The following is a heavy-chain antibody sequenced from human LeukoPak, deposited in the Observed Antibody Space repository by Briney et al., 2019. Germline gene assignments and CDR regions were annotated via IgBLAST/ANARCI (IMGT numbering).Heavy chain of an antibody. CDR3: ARYDFWSGYSYYFDY. CDR1: GYTFTGYY. Sequence: ASVKVSCKASGYTFTGYYMHWVRQAPGQGLEWMGWINPNSGGTNYAQKFQGRVTMTRDTSISTAYMELSRLRSDDTAVYYCARYDFWSGYSYYFDYWGQGTLVTVSS. J-gene: IGHJ4*02. D-gene: IGHD3-3*01. CDR2: INPNSGGT. V-gene: IGHV1-2*02.